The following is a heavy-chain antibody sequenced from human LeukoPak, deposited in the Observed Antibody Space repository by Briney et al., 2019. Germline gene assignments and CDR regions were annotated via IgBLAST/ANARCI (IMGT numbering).Heavy chain of an antibody. J-gene: IGHJ5*02. CDR2: IYTSGST. Sequence: SETLSLTCTVSGGSISSYYWSWIRQPAGKGLEWIGRIYTSGSTNYNPSLKSRVTMPVDTSKNRFSLKLSSVTAADTAVYYCARRVSVAGSFDPWGQGTLVTVSS. CDR1: GGSISSYY. CDR3: ARRVSVAGSFDP. D-gene: IGHD6-19*01. V-gene: IGHV4-4*07.